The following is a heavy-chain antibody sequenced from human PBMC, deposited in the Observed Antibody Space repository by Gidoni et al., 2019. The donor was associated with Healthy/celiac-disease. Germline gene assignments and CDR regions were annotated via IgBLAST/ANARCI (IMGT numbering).Heavy chain of an antibody. Sequence: EVQLVESGGGLVQPGRSLRLSCAASGFTFDDYAMHWVRQAPGKGLEWVSGISWNSGSIGYADSWKGRFTISRDNAKNSLYLQMNSLRAEDTALYYCAKDIDYGGNPGGMDVWGQGTTVTVSS. V-gene: IGHV3-9*01. J-gene: IGHJ6*02. CDR3: AKDIDYGGNPGGMDV. CDR1: GFTFDDYA. CDR2: ISWNSGSI. D-gene: IGHD4-17*01.